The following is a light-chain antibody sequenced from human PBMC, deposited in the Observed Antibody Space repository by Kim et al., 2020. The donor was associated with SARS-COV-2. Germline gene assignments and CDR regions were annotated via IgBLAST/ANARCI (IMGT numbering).Light chain of an antibody. CDR3: SAWDDTLNVV. CDR1: RSNIGYNT. Sequence: RRVTISWSGSRSNIGYNTVIWYQQLPGMAPKLLIYGDNQRPSGVPDRFSGSKSGTSASLAISGLQSEDEAEYYCSAWDDTLNVVFGGGTQLTVL. V-gene: IGLV1-44*01. J-gene: IGLJ2*01. CDR2: GDN.